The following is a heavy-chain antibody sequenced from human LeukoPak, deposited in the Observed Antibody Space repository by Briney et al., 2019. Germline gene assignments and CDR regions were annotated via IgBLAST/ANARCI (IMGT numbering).Heavy chain of an antibody. D-gene: IGHD3-3*01. V-gene: IGHV4-4*09. CDR1: GGSISSYY. CDR3: GRRALYYDFWSGYFDY. CDR2: IYTSGST. J-gene: IGHJ4*02. Sequence: SETLSLTCTVSGGSISSYYWSWIRQPPGKGLEWIGYIYTSGSTNYNPSLKSRVTISVDTSKNQFSLKLSSVTAADTAVYYCGRRALYYDFWSGYFDYWGQGTLVTVSS.